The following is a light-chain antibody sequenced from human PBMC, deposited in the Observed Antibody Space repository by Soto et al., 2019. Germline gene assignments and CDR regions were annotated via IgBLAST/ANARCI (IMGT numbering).Light chain of an antibody. CDR2: DAS. J-gene: IGKJ4*01. CDR3: QQRSNGPPLT. CDR1: QSVSSD. V-gene: IGKV3-11*01. Sequence: EIVLTQSPATLSLSPGERATFSCRASQSVSSDLVWYQQKPGQAPRLLIYDASNRATGIPARFSGSGSGTDFTLTISSLEPEDFAVYYGQQRSNGPPLTVGGGTKVEIK.